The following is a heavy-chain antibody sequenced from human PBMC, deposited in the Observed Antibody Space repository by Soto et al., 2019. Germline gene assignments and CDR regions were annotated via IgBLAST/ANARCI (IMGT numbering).Heavy chain of an antibody. V-gene: IGHV3-64*04. CDR1: GFTFSSFS. D-gene: IGHD1-26*01. J-gene: IGHJ4*02. CDR2: MSSDGGRI. CDR3: SGAESPDTAYFSLY. Sequence: PGGSLRLSCSASGFTFSSFSMHWVRQSPGKGLEYVSHMSSDGGRIYYADSVKGRFTISRDTSNGIAYLQMNSLNIEDSAVYYCSGAESPDTAYFSLYWGQGTPVTVSS.